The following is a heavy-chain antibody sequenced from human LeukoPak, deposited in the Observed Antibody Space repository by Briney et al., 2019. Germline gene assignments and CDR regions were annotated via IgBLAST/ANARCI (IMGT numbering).Heavy chain of an antibody. V-gene: IGHV3-48*02. Sequence: LPGGSLRLSCAASGFTLSSSGMNWVRQAPGKGLECVSYISSGSSTMYYADSVKGRFTISRDNAKNSLYLQMNSLRDEDTAVYYCATSERGYSYGDNWFDSWGQGILVTVSS. CDR3: ATSERGYSYGDNWFDS. J-gene: IGHJ5*01. D-gene: IGHD5-18*01. CDR2: ISSGSSTM. CDR1: GFTLSSSG.